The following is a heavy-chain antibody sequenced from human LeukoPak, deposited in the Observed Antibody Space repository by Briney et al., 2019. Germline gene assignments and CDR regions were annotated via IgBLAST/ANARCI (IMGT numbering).Heavy chain of an antibody. CDR3: ARGRLRWYDY. J-gene: IGHJ4*02. V-gene: IGHV4-34*01. Sequence: SETLSLTCAVYGGSFSGYYWSWIRQPPGKGLEWIGEINHSGSTNYNPSLKSRVTISVDTSKNQFSLKLSSVTAADTAVYYCARGRLRWYDYGGQGTLVTVSS. D-gene: IGHD4-23*01. CDR1: GGSFSGYY. CDR2: INHSGST.